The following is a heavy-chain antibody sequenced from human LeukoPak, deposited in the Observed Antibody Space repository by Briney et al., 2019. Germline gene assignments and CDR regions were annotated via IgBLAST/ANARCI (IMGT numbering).Heavy chain of an antibody. J-gene: IGHJ5*02. CDR2: IGTYTGDT. CDR3: ARGGSSNWFDP. Sequence: ASVKVSCKASGYTFINYGITWVRQAPGQGLEWMGWIGTYTGDTNYAQKLQGRVTMTTDTSTNTAYMELKSLRSNDTAVYYCARGGSSNWFDPWGQGTLVTVSS. D-gene: IGHD6-13*01. CDR1: GYTFINYG. V-gene: IGHV1-18*01.